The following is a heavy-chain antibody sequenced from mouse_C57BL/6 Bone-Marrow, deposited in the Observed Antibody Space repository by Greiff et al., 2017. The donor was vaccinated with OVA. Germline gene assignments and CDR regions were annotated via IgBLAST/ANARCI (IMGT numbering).Heavy chain of an antibody. CDR2: ISSGSSTI. CDR3: ARGSNWFAY. Sequence: EVHLVESGGGLVKPGGSLKLSCAASGFTFSDYGMHWVRQAPEKGLEWVAYISSGSSTIYYADTVKGRFTISRDNAKNTQFLQMTRLRAEDTAMYYCARGSNWFAYWGQGTLVTGSA. V-gene: IGHV5-17*01. D-gene: IGHD2-5*01. CDR1: GFTFSDYG. J-gene: IGHJ3*01.